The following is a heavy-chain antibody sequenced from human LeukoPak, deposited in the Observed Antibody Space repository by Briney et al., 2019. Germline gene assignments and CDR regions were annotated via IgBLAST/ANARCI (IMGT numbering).Heavy chain of an antibody. CDR1: GDSVSSDFAA. Sequence: SQTLSLTSAISGDSVSSDFAAWNWIRQSPSRGLEWLGRTYYRSKWYSDYPASVKSRITINADKSKNQFYLHLNSVTPEDTAVYYCARGLAANFWWFDPWGQGTLVTVSS. CDR2: TYYRSKWYS. V-gene: IGHV6-1*01. CDR3: ARGLAANFWWFDP. D-gene: IGHD2-15*01. J-gene: IGHJ5*02.